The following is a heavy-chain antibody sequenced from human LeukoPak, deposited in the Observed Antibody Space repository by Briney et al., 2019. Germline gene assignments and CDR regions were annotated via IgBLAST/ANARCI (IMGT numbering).Heavy chain of an antibody. V-gene: IGHV3-11*01. J-gene: IGHJ5*02. CDR1: GFTFSSYA. Sequence: GGSLRLSCAASGFTFSSYAMSWIRQVPGKGLEWISYIGDSGSPISYADSVKGRFTISRDSAKNSLYLQMNNLRAEDTAVYYCARGAGPLFDPWGQGTLVTVSS. CDR2: IGDSGSPI. CDR3: ARGAGPLFDP.